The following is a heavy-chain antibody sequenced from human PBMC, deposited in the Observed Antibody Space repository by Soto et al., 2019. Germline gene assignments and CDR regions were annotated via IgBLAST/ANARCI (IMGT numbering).Heavy chain of an antibody. V-gene: IGHV3-7*05. CDR2: IKQDGREK. J-gene: IGHJ4*02. Sequence: GGSLRLSCAASGFTFSSYWMSWVRQAPGKGLEWVANIKQDGREKYYVDSVKGRFTISRDNAKNLLYLQMNSLIAEDTAVYYCARSMIVVPTGSYFDYWGQGTLVTVSS. D-gene: IGHD3-22*01. CDR3: ARSMIVVPTGSYFDY. CDR1: GFTFSSYW.